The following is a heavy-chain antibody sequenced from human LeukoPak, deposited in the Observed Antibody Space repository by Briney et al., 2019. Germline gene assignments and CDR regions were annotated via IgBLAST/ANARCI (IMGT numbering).Heavy chain of an antibody. J-gene: IGHJ5*02. CDR2: FDPEDGET. D-gene: IGHD3-22*01. CDR3: ATAYYDSSGYYNWFDP. V-gene: IGHV1-24*01. CDR1: GYTLTELS. Sequence: ASVKVSCKVSGYTLTELSMHWVRQAPGKGLEWMGGFDPEDGETIYAQKFRGRVTMTEDTSTDTAYMELSSLRSEDTAVYYCATAYYDSSGYYNWFDPWGQGTLVTVSS.